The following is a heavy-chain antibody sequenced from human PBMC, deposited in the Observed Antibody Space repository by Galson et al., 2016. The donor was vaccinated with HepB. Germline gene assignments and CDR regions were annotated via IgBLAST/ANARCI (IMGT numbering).Heavy chain of an antibody. J-gene: IGHJ3*02. Sequence: SLRLSCAASGFTFSNYGMTWVRQAPGKGLEVVSSISRSGDSTDYADSVKGRFTISRDNSKNTLYVQLNSLRVEDTAVYYCAKDPGYYGAGRYRNEAFDIWGQGTMVTVSS. V-gene: IGHV3-23*01. D-gene: IGHD3-10*01. CDR2: ISRSGDST. CDR3: AKDPGYYGAGRYRNEAFDI. CDR1: GFTFSNYG.